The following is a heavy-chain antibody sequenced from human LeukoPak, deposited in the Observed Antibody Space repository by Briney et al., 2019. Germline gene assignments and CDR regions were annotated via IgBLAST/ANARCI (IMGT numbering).Heavy chain of an antibody. CDR3: ARDVDSSGYYPQHYFDY. V-gene: IGHV1-69*04. CDR2: IIPILGIA. J-gene: IGHJ4*02. Sequence: ASVKVSCKASGYTFTGYYMHWVRQAPGQGREWMGRIIPILGIANYAQKFQGRVTITADKSTSTAYMELSSLRSEDTAVYYCARDVDSSGYYPQHYFDYWGQGTLVTVSS. D-gene: IGHD3-22*01. CDR1: GYTFTGYY.